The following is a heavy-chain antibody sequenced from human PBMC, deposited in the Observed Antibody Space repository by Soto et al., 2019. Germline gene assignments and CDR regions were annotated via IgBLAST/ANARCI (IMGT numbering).Heavy chain of an antibody. CDR1: GFTFSNHW. CDR2: INEDGSAG. Sequence: EVQMVESGGGLVQPGGSLRLSCTASGFTFSNHWMTWIRQPPGKGPERVANINEDGSAGYYVDSVRGRFIISRENAKNSLYLQMNGLRADDTAVYYCARDIQRGASYRDNWGQGTLVTVSS. D-gene: IGHD1-26*01. V-gene: IGHV3-7*01. J-gene: IGHJ4*02. CDR3: ARDIQRGASYRDN.